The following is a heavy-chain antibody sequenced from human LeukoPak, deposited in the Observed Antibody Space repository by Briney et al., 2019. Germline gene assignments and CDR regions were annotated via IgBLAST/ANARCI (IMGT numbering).Heavy chain of an antibody. V-gene: IGHV1-18*01. Sequence: GSSVKVSCKTSGYSENFYGITWVRQVAGQGLEWMGWISAQHGQTEYAPNSQDRVAMTTDTYTNTAYMELRSLRSDDTAVYYCAKNMVGGVIMSSSFDYWGQGTLVTVSS. D-gene: IGHD3-10*01. CDR1: GYSENFYG. CDR2: ISAQHGQT. CDR3: AKNMVGGVIMSSSFDY. J-gene: IGHJ4*02.